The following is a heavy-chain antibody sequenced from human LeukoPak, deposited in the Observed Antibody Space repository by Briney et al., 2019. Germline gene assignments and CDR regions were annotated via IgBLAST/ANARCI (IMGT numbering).Heavy chain of an antibody. CDR1: GGSISTYY. CDR3: ARSNLKYYYYYYGMDV. D-gene: IGHD2/OR15-2a*01. V-gene: IGHV4-59*08. J-gene: IGHJ6*02. Sequence: SETLSLTCSVSGGSISTYYWSWIRQPPGKGLGWIGYIYDSGSTNYNPSLKSRVTISMDTSKNQFSLKLSSVTAADTAVYYCARSNLKYYYYYYGMDVWGQGTTVTVSS. CDR2: IYDSGST.